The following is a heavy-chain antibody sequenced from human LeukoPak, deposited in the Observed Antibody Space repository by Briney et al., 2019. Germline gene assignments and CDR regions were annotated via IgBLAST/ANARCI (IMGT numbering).Heavy chain of an antibody. CDR2: IYYSGST. CDR3: AREVVADPFDY. V-gene: IGHV4-59*01. Sequence: SETLSLTCTVSGGSISSYYWSWIRQPPGKGLEWIGYIYYSGSTNYNPSLKSRVTISVDTSKNQFSLKLSSVTAADTAVYYCAREVVADPFDYWGQGTLVTVSS. J-gene: IGHJ4*02. D-gene: IGHD2-15*01. CDR1: GGSISSYY.